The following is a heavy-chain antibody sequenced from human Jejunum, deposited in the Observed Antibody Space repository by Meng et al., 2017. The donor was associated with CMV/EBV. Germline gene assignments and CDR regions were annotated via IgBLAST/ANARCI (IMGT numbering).Heavy chain of an antibody. CDR1: GFTFSGYG. CDR3: AKAGNSWPWYFDL. J-gene: IGHJ2*01. CDR2: ISGGGGAT. D-gene: IGHD6-13*01. V-gene: IGHV3-23*01. Sequence: SSGFTFSGYGMSWIRQAPGKGLEWVSGISGGGGATYYADSVKGRFTISRDNSKNTRYLQMNSLRVEDTAVYYCAKAGNSWPWYFDLWGRGTLVTVSS.